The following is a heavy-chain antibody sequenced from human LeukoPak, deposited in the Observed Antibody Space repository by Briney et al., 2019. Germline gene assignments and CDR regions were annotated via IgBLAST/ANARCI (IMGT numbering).Heavy chain of an antibody. CDR3: ARGQLWQTGWFDP. J-gene: IGHJ5*02. V-gene: IGHV3-21*01. CDR2: ISSTSSYI. Sequence: PGGSLRLSCAASGFTFSDYSMHWVRQAPGQGLDWVSCISSTSSYIYYADSVRGRFTISRDNAKNSLYLQMNSLRAEDTAVYYCARGQLWQTGWFDPWGQGTLVTVSS. CDR1: GFTFSDYS. D-gene: IGHD5-18*01.